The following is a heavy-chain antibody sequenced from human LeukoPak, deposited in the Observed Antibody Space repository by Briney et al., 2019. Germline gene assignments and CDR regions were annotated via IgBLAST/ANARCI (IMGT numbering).Heavy chain of an antibody. CDR2: INPNSGGT. D-gene: IGHD2-2*01. CDR3: ARDRGGYCRSTSCSLFAP. Sequence: ASVKVSCKASGYTFTGYYMHWVRQAPGQGLEWMGWINPNSGGTNYAQKFQGRVTMTRDTSISTAYMELSRLRSDDTAVYSCARDRGGYCRSTSCSLFAPWGQGTLVTVPP. V-gene: IGHV1-2*02. J-gene: IGHJ5*02. CDR1: GYTFTGYY.